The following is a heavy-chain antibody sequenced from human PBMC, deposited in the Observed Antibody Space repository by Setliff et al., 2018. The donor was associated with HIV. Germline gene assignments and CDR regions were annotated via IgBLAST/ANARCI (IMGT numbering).Heavy chain of an antibody. CDR2: IIPMFGTA. CDR3: ARVSYYDSSGYYDYWYFDL. Sequence: SVKVSCKASGATFSSYAISWVRQAPGQGLEWMGRIIPMFGTAIYAQKFQGRVTITADKSTSTAYMELSSLRSDDTAVYFCARVSYYDSSGYYDYWYFDLGGRGTLVTVSS. CDR1: GATFSSYA. D-gene: IGHD3-22*01. J-gene: IGHJ2*01. V-gene: IGHV1-69*06.